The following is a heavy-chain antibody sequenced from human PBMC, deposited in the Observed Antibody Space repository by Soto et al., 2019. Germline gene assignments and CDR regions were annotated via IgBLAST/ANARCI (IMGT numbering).Heavy chain of an antibody. J-gene: IGHJ4*02. V-gene: IGHV1-18*01. CDR1: GYTFTNYG. CDR3: ARERQWEPRIY. D-gene: IGHD1-26*01. Sequence: QVQLVQSGVEVKMHGASVKLACKASGYTFTNYGLTWVRQVPGHGLEWIGWVSGYNRNTNYAQKFEDRVIMTTDTSTSTAFMELRSLRPDDRGIYFCARERQWEPRIYWGQGPLLTGSP. CDR2: VSGYNRNT.